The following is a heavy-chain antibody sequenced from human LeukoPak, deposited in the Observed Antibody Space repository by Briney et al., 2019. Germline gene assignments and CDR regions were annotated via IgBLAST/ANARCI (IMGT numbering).Heavy chain of an antibody. CDR1: GFTFSSYG. CDR3: ALGEYSGYDFQSAPMPPFGY. V-gene: IGHV3-30*03. D-gene: IGHD5-12*01. Sequence: GGSLRLSCAASGFTFSSYGMHWVRQAPGKGLEWVAVISYDGSNKYYADSVKGRFTISRDNSKNTLYLQMNSLRAEDTAVYYCALGEYSGYDFQSAPMPPFGYWGQGTRVTVSS. CDR2: ISYDGSNK. J-gene: IGHJ4*02.